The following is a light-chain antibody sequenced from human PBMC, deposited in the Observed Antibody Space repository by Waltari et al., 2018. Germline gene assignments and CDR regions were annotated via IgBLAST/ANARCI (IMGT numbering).Light chain of an antibody. J-gene: IGKJ5*01. V-gene: IGKV3-11*01. CDR3: QQRNNWPPLT. CDR2: DVS. Sequence: TEASATLSFSPRERASLSCRASQSVRNSLVWYQQKPGQAPRLLIYDVSNRASDVPPRFRGSGSETEFTLTISSLHSEDFAIYYCQQRNNWPPLTFGEGTRL. CDR1: QSVRNS.